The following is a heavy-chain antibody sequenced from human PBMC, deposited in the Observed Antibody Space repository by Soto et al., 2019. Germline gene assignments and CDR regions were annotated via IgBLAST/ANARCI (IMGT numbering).Heavy chain of an antibody. CDR2: ISAYNGNT. V-gene: IGHV1-18*01. J-gene: IGHJ4*02. CDR3: ARSIAAAVDFDY. CDR1: GYTFTSYG. Sequence: ASVKVSCKASGYTFTSYGISWVRQAPGQGLEWMGWISAYNGNTNYAQKLQGRVTMTTDTSTSTAYMELRSLKSDDTAVYYCARSIAAAVDFDYWAQGTLVTVSS. D-gene: IGHD6-13*01.